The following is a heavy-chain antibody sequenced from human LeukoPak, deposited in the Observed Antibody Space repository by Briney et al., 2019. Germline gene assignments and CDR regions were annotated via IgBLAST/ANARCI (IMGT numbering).Heavy chain of an antibody. Sequence: PSETLSLTCTVSGDSISRYYWSWLRQPPGKGLEWIGYIYYSWSTNYNPSLKSRVTISVDTSKNQFSLKLSSVNAADTAVYYCASAGGYCSSGDCYDWYFDLWGRGTLVTVSS. CDR2: IYYSWST. CDR1: GDSISRYY. J-gene: IGHJ2*01. CDR3: ASAGGYCSSGDCYDWYFDL. D-gene: IGHD2-15*01. V-gene: IGHV4-59*01.